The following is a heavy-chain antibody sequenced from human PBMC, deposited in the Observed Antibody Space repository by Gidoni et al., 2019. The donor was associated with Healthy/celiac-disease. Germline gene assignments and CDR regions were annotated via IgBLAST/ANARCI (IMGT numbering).Heavy chain of an antibody. CDR3: ARPSYDFWSGFYYYYMDV. J-gene: IGHJ6*03. V-gene: IGHV1-8*01. Sequence: QVQLVQSGAEVKKPGASVKVACKASGYTFTSYDINWVRQATGQELEWMGWMNPNSGNTGYAQKFQGRVTMTRNTSISTAYMELSSLRSEDTAVYYCARPSYDFWSGFYYYYMDVWGKGTTVTVSS. D-gene: IGHD3-3*01. CDR2: MNPNSGNT. CDR1: GYTFTSYD.